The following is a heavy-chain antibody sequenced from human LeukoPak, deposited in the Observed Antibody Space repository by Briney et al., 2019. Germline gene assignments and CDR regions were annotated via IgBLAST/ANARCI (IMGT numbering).Heavy chain of an antibody. CDR1: GGSISSGSYY. D-gene: IGHD5-24*01. CDR2: IYTSGST. J-gene: IGHJ4*02. V-gene: IGHV4-61*02. CDR3: ARVDGYPRD. Sequence: SETLSLTCTVSGGSISSGSYYWSWIRQPAGKGLEWIGRIYTSGSTNYNPPLKSRVTISVDTSKNQFSLKLSSVTAADTAVYYCARVDGYPRDWGQGTLVTVSS.